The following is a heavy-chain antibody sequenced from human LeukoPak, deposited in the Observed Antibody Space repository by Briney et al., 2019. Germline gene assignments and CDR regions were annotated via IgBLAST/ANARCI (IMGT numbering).Heavy chain of an antibody. CDR1: GGSISSSSYY. D-gene: IGHD3-10*01. CDR2: IYYSGST. V-gene: IGHV4-39*01. Sequence: SETLSLTCTVSGGSISSSSYYWGWIRQPPGKGLEWIGSIYYSGSTYYNPSLKSRVTISVDTSKNQFSLKLSSVTAADTAVYYCARVVRGPGPSNWFDPWGQGTLVTVSS. J-gene: IGHJ5*02. CDR3: ARVVRGPGPSNWFDP.